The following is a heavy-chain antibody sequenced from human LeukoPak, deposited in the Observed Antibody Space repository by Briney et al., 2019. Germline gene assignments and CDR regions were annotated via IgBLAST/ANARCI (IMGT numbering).Heavy chain of an antibody. CDR2: IYHSGST. CDR3: ARAPWSGDYRFYY. Sequence: SEILSLTCAVSGGSFSSGGYSWSWIRQPPGKGLVWIGYIYHSGSTYYNPSLKSRVTISVDRSKNQFSLKLSSVTAADTAVYYCARAPWSGDYRFYYWGQGTLVTVSS. V-gene: IGHV4-30-2*01. CDR1: GGSFSSGGYS. D-gene: IGHD4-17*01. J-gene: IGHJ4*02.